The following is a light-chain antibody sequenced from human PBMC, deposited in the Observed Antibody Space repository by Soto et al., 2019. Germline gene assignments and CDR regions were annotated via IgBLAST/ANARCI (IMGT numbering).Light chain of an antibody. Sequence: EIVLTPSPATLSVSPVERATLSCRASQSVSSNLAWYQQKPGQAPRLLIYGASTRATGIPARFSGSGSGTEFTLTISSLQSEDFAVYYCQQYNNWPRSITFGQGTKVDIK. CDR3: QQYNNWPRSIT. V-gene: IGKV3-15*01. CDR1: QSVSSN. CDR2: GAS. J-gene: IGKJ1*01.